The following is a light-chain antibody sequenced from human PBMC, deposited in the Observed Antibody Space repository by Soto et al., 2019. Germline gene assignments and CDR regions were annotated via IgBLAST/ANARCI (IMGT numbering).Light chain of an antibody. CDR3: QQRSNWPPGAGWT. V-gene: IGKV3-11*01. J-gene: IGKJ4*01. CDR2: DAS. CDR1: QSVSSY. Sequence: EIVLTQSPATLSLSPGERATLSCRASQSVSSYLAWYQQKPGQAPRLLIYDASNRATGIPARFSGSGSGTDFTLTISSLEPEDFAVYYCQQRSNWPPGAGWTFGGGTKVEIK.